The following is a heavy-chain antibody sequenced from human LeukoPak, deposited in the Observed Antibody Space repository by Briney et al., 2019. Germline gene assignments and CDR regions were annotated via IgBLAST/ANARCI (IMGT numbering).Heavy chain of an antibody. D-gene: IGHD2-2*01. V-gene: IGHV3-23*01. CDR3: AKTPGYCSSTSCHIDY. J-gene: IGHJ4*02. Sequence: GGSLRLSCAASGSTFSSYAMSRVRQAPGKGLEWVSAISGSGGSTYYADSVKGRFTISRDNSKNTLYLQMNSLRAEDTAVYYCAKTPGYCSSTSCHIDYWGQGTLVTVSS. CDR1: GSTFSSYA. CDR2: ISGSGGST.